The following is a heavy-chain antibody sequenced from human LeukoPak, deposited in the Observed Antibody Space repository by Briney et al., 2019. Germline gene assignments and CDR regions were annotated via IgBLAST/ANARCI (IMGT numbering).Heavy chain of an antibody. CDR3: ARGWRDLPASGPNWFDP. J-gene: IGHJ5*02. Sequence: PSETLSLTCAVYGGSFSGCYWSWIRQPPGKGLEWIGEINHSGSTNYNPSLKSRVTISVDTSKNQFSLKLSSVTAADTAVYYCARGWRDLPASGPNWFDPWGQGTLVTVSS. CDR2: INHSGST. CDR1: GGSFSGCY. V-gene: IGHV4-34*01. D-gene: IGHD2-2*01.